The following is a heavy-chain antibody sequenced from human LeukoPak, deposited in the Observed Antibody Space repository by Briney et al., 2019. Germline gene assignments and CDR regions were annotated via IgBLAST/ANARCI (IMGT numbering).Heavy chain of an antibody. CDR2: IIPILGIA. Sequence: SVKVSCKASGGTFSSYAISWVRQAPGQGLEWMGRIIPILGIANYAQKFQGRVTITADKSTSTAYMELSSLRSEDTAVYYCVREPAFGDIVVVPAAFGLGGGWFDPWGQGTLVTVSS. J-gene: IGHJ5*02. CDR3: VREPAFGDIVVVPAAFGLGGGWFDP. V-gene: IGHV1-69*04. D-gene: IGHD2-2*01. CDR1: GGTFSSYA.